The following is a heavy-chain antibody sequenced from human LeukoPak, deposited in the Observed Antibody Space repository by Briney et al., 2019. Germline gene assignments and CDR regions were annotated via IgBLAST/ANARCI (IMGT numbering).Heavy chain of an antibody. CDR2: IYTSGST. J-gene: IGHJ6*04. D-gene: IGHD2-2*01. V-gene: IGHV4-4*07. Sequence: PAETLSLTCTVSGGSISSYYWGWIRQPAGKGLEWIGRIYTSGSTNYNPSLKSRVTMSVDTSKNQFSLKLSPVTAADTAVYYCASARTTAFMDVWGKGTTVTVSS. CDR1: GGSISSYY. CDR3: ASARTTAFMDV.